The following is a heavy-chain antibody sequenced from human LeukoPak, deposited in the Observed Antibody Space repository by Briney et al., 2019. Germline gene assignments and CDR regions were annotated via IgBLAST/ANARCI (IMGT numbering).Heavy chain of an antibody. CDR2: NIPILGIA. CDR1: GGTFSSYA. J-gene: IGHJ6*02. D-gene: IGHD6-13*01. CDR3: ASETASSSWEQPDFYYYYYGMDV. V-gene: IGHV1-69*04. Sequence: SVKVSCKASGGTFSSYAISWVRQAPGQGLEWMGRNIPILGIANYAQKFQGRVTITADKSTSTAYMELSSLRSEDTAVYYCASETASSSWEQPDFYYYYYGMDVWGQGTTVTVSS.